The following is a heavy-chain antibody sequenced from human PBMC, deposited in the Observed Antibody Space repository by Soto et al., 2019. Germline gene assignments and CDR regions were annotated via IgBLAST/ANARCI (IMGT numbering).Heavy chain of an antibody. CDR1: GGSVSSGSYY. Sequence: SETLSLTCSISGGSVSSGSYYWSWIRQPPGKGLEWIGEINHSGSTNYNPSLKSRVTISVDTSKNQFSLKLSSVTAADTAVYYCARGLGYCSGGSCYSPYYFDYWGQGTLVTVSS. V-gene: IGHV4-39*07. J-gene: IGHJ4*02. D-gene: IGHD2-15*01. CDR2: INHSGST. CDR3: ARGLGYCSGGSCYSPYYFDY.